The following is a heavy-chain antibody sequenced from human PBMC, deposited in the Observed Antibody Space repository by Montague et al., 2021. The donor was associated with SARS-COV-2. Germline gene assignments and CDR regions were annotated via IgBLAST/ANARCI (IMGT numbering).Heavy chain of an antibody. D-gene: IGHD3-22*01. V-gene: IGHV4-31*03. CDR2: IDYSGST. CDR1: GGSISSGGYY. Sequence: TLSLTCTVPGGSISSGGYYWSWIRQHPGKGLEWIGYIDYSGSTYYXPSLKSRVTISVDTSKNQFSLKLSSVTAADTAVYYCARVRITMIIVVTYFDYWGQGTLVTVSS. J-gene: IGHJ4*02. CDR3: ARVRITMIIVVTYFDY.